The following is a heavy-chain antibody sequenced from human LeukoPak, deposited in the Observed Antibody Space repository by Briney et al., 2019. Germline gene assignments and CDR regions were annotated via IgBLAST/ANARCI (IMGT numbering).Heavy chain of an antibody. D-gene: IGHD1-26*01. CDR2: IYYSGST. CDR3: VRQGPYYACDY. J-gene: IGHJ4*02. V-gene: IGHV4-39*01. Sequence: PSETLSLTCTVSGGSISSSSYYWGWIRQPPGKGLEWIGSIYYSGSTYYNPSLKSRVTISVDTSKNQFSLKLSSVTAADTAVYYCVRQGPYYACDYWGQGTLVTVSS. CDR1: GGSISSSSYY.